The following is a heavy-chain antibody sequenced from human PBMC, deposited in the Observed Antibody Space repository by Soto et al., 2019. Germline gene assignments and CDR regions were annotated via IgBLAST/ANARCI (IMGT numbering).Heavy chain of an antibody. CDR3: ARQTIAVAGNWFDP. D-gene: IGHD6-19*01. CDR1: GGSISSSSYY. V-gene: IGHV4-61*05. CDR2: IYYSGST. Sequence: SETLSLTCTVSGGSISSSSYYWGWIRQPPGKGLEWIGNIYYSGSTNYNPSLKSRVTISVDTSKNQFSLKLSSVTAADTAVYYCARQTIAVAGNWFDPWGQGTLVTVSS. J-gene: IGHJ5*02.